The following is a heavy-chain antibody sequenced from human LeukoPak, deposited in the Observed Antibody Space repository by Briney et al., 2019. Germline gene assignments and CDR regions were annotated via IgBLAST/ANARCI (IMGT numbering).Heavy chain of an antibody. D-gene: IGHD3-10*01. CDR1: GQSLTGYS. CDR3: ARLGLHGSGTYYFFDY. Sequence: GSSVTVSCKASGQSLTGYSIHWVRQAPGQGLEWVGRIDPNTGDTIYAQNFQGRVTVTSATSISTAYMELSRLTSDDTAVYFCARLGLHGSGTYYFFDYWGQGTLVTVSS. V-gene: IGHV1-2*06. J-gene: IGHJ4*02. CDR2: IDPNTGDT.